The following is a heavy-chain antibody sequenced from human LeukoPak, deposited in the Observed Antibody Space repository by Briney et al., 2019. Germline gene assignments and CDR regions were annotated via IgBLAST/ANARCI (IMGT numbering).Heavy chain of an antibody. Sequence: PVASVKVSCKASGGSFNGYAISWVRQAPGQGLEWMGGIIPIFGTANYAQKFQGRVTITADKSTNTAYMELSSLRSEDTAVYYCARSQPLAYFDLWGRGTLVTVSS. CDR3: ARSQPLAYFDL. CDR1: GGSFNGYA. CDR2: IIPIFGTA. J-gene: IGHJ2*01. V-gene: IGHV1-69*06.